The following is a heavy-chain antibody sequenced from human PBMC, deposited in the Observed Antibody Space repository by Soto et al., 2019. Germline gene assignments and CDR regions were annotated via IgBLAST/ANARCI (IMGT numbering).Heavy chain of an antibody. CDR1: GFTFSSYA. J-gene: IGHJ5*02. Sequence: GGSLRLSCAASGFTFSSYAMHWVRQAPGKGLEWVAVISYDGSNKYYADSVKGRFTISRDNSKNTLYLQMNSLRAEDTAVYYCPSSGKYWANNWCGPWGQGTLVTVSS. V-gene: IGHV3-30-3*01. CDR2: ISYDGSNK. D-gene: IGHD2-8*02. CDR3: PSSGKYWANNWCGP.